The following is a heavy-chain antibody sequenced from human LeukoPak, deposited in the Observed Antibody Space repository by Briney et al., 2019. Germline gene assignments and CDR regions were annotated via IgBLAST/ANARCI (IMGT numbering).Heavy chain of an antibody. J-gene: IGHJ4*02. CDR3: ARVRTRKNKGATPSPDY. V-gene: IGHV3-30-3*01. Sequence: GGSLRLSCAASGFTFSSYAMHWVRQAPGKGLEWVAVISYDGSNKYYADSVKGRFTISRDNSKNTLYLQMNSLRAEDTAVYYCARVRTRKNKGATPSPDYWGQGTLVTVSS. D-gene: IGHD1-26*01. CDR2: ISYDGSNK. CDR1: GFTFSSYA.